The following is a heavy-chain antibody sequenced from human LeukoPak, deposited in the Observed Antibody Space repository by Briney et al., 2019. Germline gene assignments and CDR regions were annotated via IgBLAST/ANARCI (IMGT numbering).Heavy chain of an antibody. J-gene: IGHJ4*02. D-gene: IGHD5-18*01. CDR3: ARSPKIQLFDY. V-gene: IGHV4-39*07. CDR2: IYYSGST. Sequence: PSETLSLTCTVSGGSISSSSYYWGWIRQPPGKGLEWIGSIYYSGSTYYNPSLKSRVTISVDTSKNQFSLKLSSVTAADTAVYYCARSPKIQLFDYWGQGTLVTVSS. CDR1: GGSISSSSYY.